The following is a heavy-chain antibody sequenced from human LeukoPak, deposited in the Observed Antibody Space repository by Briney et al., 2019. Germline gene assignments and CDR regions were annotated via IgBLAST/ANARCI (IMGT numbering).Heavy chain of an antibody. V-gene: IGHV1-69*13. CDR1: GGTFSSYA. Sequence: ASVKVSCKASGGTFSSYAISWVRQAPGQGLEWMGGIIPIFGTANYAQKFQGRVTITADESTSTAYMELGSLRSEDTAVYYCASGDTAMVYFDYWGQGTLVTVSS. D-gene: IGHD5-18*01. J-gene: IGHJ4*02. CDR2: IIPIFGTA. CDR3: ASGDTAMVYFDY.